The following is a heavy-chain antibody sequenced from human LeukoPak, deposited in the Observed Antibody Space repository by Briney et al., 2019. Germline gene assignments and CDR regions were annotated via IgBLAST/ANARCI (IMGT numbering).Heavy chain of an antibody. CDR2: IYYSGST. J-gene: IGHJ5*02. CDR1: GFNFNNAW. Sequence: GSLRLSCAASGFNFNNAWMSWIRQPPGKGLEWIGHIYYSGSTNYNPSLKSRVTISVDTSKNQFSLKLTSVTAADTAVYYCAREVGYGSGSYNWFDPWGQGTLVTVSS. CDR3: AREVGYGSGSYNWFDP. V-gene: IGHV4-59*01. D-gene: IGHD3-10*01.